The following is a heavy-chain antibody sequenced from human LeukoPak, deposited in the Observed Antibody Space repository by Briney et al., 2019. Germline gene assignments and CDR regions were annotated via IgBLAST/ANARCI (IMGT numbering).Heavy chain of an antibody. CDR1: GFTFSDYG. CDR3: ARDRLGRNIYFDY. D-gene: IGHD2/OR15-2a*01. J-gene: IGHJ4*02. V-gene: IGHV3-48*03. CDR2: ISKSADTI. Sequence: DPGGSLRLSCAASGFTFSDYGMNWVRQAPGKGLEWISYISKSADTIYYADSVKGRFTISRDNAKNSLYLQMNSLGTEDTALYYCARDRLGRNIYFDYWGQGTLVTVSS.